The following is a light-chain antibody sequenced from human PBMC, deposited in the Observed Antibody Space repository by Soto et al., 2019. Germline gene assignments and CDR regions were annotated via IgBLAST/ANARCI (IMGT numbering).Light chain of an antibody. CDR3: MQSTQLPPT. V-gene: IGKV2D-29*02. CDR2: EVS. J-gene: IGKJ5*01. CDR1: QSPLHSNGYNF. Sequence: IVMTQSPLSLSVTPGEPASISCRSSQSPLHSNGYNFLDWYLQKPGQSPQLLIYEVSTRVSGVPDRFSGSGSGTDFTLEISRVETDDVGIYYCMQSTQLPPTFGQGTRLEIK.